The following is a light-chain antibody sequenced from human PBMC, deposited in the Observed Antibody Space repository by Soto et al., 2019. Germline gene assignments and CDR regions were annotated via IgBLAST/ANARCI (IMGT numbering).Light chain of an antibody. CDR1: QSVSSY. J-gene: IGKJ3*01. CDR2: DAS. Sequence: EIVFTQSPATLSLSPGERATLSCGASQSVSSYLAWYQQKPGQAPRLLIYDASNKATGIPARFSGSGSGTDFTLTISSLEPEDFAVYYCQQRSNFTFGPGTKVDIK. V-gene: IGKV3-11*01. CDR3: QQRSNFT.